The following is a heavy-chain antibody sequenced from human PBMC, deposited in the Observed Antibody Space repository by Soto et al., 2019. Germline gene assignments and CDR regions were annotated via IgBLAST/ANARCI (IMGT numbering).Heavy chain of an antibody. CDR1: GFTLSSNW. CDR3: ARGPTGWYGFDY. J-gene: IGHJ4*02. Sequence: EVQLVESGGGLVQPGGSLRLSCAGSGFTLSSNWMHWVRQTPGEGLVWVSRINSDGSSANYADSVMGRFTISRDNAKNTLYLQMNSLRAEDTAVYFCARGPTGWYGFDYWGQGTLVTVSS. D-gene: IGHD6-19*01. V-gene: IGHV3-74*01. CDR2: INSDGSSA.